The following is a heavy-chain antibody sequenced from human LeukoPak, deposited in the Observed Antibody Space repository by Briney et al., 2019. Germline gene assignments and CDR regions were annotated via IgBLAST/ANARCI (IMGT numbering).Heavy chain of an antibody. CDR1: GVSITSYY. CDR2: IFYSGST. D-gene: IGHD4-23*01. J-gene: IGHJ5*02. Sequence: PSETLSLTCTVSGVSITSYYWSWVRQSPGEGLEWTGYIFYSGSTDYTPSLKSRVTISADRSTNQFSLELTSATAAATAVYYCARQNSGNLPFLAWGQGTLVTVSS. V-gene: IGHV4-59*08. CDR3: ARQNSGNLPFLA.